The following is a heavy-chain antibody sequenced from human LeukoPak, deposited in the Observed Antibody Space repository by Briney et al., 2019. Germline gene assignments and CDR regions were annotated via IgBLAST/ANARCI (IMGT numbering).Heavy chain of an antibody. J-gene: IGHJ3*01. V-gene: IGHV4-4*02. CDR2: VYHSGST. CDR3: AGGDYSSSFDF. D-gene: IGHD6-13*01. Sequence: PSGTPSLTCAVSGGSISSSNWWSWVRQPPGKGLEWIGEVYHSGSTNNNPSLKSRVTISIDKSKHQFSLKLTSVTAADTAVYYCAGGDYSSSFDFWGQGTMVTVSS. CDR1: GGSISSSNW.